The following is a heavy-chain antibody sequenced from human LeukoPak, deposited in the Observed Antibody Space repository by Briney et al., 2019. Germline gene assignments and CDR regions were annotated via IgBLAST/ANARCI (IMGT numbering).Heavy chain of an antibody. Sequence: KPGGSLRLSCAASGFTFSSYWMSWIRQAPGKGLEWVSYISSSGSTIYYADSVKGRFTISRDNAKTSLYMQMNSLRAEDTAVYYCARDKGVVGYDFWSGYPAGFAYWGQGTLVTVSS. V-gene: IGHV3-11*04. J-gene: IGHJ4*02. CDR2: ISSSGSTI. D-gene: IGHD3-3*01. CDR3: ARDKGVVGYDFWSGYPAGFAY. CDR1: GFTFSSYW.